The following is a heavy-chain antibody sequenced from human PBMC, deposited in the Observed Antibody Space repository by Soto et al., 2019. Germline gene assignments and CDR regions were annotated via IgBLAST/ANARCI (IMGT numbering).Heavy chain of an antibody. V-gene: IGHV3-23*01. J-gene: IGHJ5*01. CDR3: AKGPDGSGYYHNWFDS. D-gene: IGHD3-22*01. Sequence: EVHLLESGGALVQPGGALTLSCAASGFSFSDYAMRWVRQAPGKGLEWVSSISRTGDSAYYADSVKGRFAISRDRSKNRLSLQMSSLRVEDTAVYYCAKGPDGSGYYHNWFDSWGQGTLITVSS. CDR1: GFSFSDYA. CDR2: ISRTGDSA.